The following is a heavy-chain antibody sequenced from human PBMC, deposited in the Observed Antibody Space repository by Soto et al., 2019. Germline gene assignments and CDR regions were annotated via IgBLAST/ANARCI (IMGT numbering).Heavy chain of an antibody. CDR2: IYYSGST. CDR3: ARAGDYVWGSYRYDNWFDP. CDR1: GGSISSGDYY. Sequence: PSETLSLTCTVSGGSISSGDYYWSWIRQPPGKGLEWIGYIYYSGSTYYNPSLKSRVTISVDTSKNQFSLKLSSVTAADTAVYYCARAGDYVWGSYRYDNWFDPWGQGTLVTV. J-gene: IGHJ5*02. D-gene: IGHD3-16*02. V-gene: IGHV4-30-4*01.